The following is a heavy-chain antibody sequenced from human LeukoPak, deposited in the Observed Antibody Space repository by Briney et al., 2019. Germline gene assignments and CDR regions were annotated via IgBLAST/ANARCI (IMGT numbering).Heavy chain of an antibody. Sequence: ASVKVSCKASGGTFSSYAISWVRQAPGQGLEWMGGIIPIFGTANYAQKFQGRVTITADESTSTVYMELSSLRSEDTAVYYCARAPSGYCSGGSCYSSWFDPWGQGTLVTVSS. V-gene: IGHV1-69*13. CDR2: IIPIFGTA. CDR1: GGTFSSYA. CDR3: ARAPSGYCSGGSCYSSWFDP. D-gene: IGHD2-15*01. J-gene: IGHJ5*02.